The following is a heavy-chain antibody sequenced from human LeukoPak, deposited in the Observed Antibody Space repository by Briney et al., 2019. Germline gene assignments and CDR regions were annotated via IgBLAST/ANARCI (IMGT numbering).Heavy chain of an antibody. D-gene: IGHD5-12*01. V-gene: IGHV3-30*18. CDR3: AKGYDYLPVY. CDR1: GFTFSSYG. Sequence: GRSLRLSCAASGFTFSSYGMHWVCQAPGKGLEWVAVISYDGSNKYYADSVKGRFTISRDNSKNTLYLQMNSLRAEDTAVYYCAKGYDYLPVYWGPGTLVTVSS. CDR2: ISYDGSNK. J-gene: IGHJ4*02.